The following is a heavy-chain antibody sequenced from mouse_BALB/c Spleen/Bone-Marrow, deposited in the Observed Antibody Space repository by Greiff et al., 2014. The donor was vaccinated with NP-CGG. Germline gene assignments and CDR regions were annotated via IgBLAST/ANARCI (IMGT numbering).Heavy chain of an antibody. D-gene: IGHD1-1*01. V-gene: IGHV7-3*02. CDR1: GFTFTDYY. Sequence: EVQGVESGGGLVQPGGSLRLSCATSGFTFTDYYMSWVRQPPGKALEWLGFIRNKANGYTTEYSASVKGRFTISRDNSKSILYLQMNTLRAEDSATYYCARDIYGRDYWGQGTTLTVSS. CDR2: IRNKANGYTT. J-gene: IGHJ2*01. CDR3: ARDIYGRDY.